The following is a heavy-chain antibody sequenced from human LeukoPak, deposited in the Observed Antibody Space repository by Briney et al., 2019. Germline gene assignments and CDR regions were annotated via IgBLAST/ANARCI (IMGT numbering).Heavy chain of an antibody. Sequence: ASVKVSCKASGYTFTGYYMHWLRQAPGQGLEWMGWINPNSGGTNYAQKFQGRVTMTRDTSISTAYMELSRLRSDDTAVYYCARGYCSGGSCQALLFDYWGQGTLVTVSS. CDR2: INPNSGGT. J-gene: IGHJ4*02. CDR3: ARGYCSGGSCQALLFDY. CDR1: GYTFTGYY. D-gene: IGHD2-15*01. V-gene: IGHV1-2*02.